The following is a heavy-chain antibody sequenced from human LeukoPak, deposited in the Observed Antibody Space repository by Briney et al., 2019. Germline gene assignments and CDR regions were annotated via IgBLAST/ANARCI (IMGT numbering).Heavy chain of an antibody. CDR3: VRDSLVRALVGYYFDY. J-gene: IGHJ4*02. V-gene: IGHV1-8*01. Sequence: ASVKVSCKASGYSFSSHDINWVRQATGQGLEWMGWMNPKSGNTDYAQKFQGRVTVSGHTSMSVAYLELSSLRSEDTAVYFCVRDSLVRALVGYYFDYWGQGTLVTVFS. CDR1: GYSFSSHD. CDR2: MNPKSGNT. D-gene: IGHD2-15*01.